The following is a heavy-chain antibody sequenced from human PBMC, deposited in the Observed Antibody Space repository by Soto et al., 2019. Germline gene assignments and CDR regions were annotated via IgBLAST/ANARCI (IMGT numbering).Heavy chain of an antibody. J-gene: IGHJ6*02. V-gene: IGHV4-39*01. CDR1: GGSISSSSYY. D-gene: IGHD3-10*01. Sequence: SETLSLTCTVSGGSISSSSYYWGWIRQPPGKGLEWIGSIYYSGSTYYNPSLKSRVTISVDTSKNQFSLKLSSVTAADTAVYYCARRAVRGVRIYYYYGMDVWSQGTTVTVSS. CDR2: IYYSGST. CDR3: ARRAVRGVRIYYYYGMDV.